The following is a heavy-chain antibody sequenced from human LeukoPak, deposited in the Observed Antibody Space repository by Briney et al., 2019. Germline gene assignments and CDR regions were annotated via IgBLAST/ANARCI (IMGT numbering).Heavy chain of an antibody. CDR2: IVVGSGNT. V-gene: IGHV1-58*01. CDR1: GFTFTSSA. Sequence: SVKVSCKASGFTFTSSAVQWVRQARGQRLEWIGWIVVGSGNTNYAQKFQERVTITRDMSTSTAYMELSSLRSEDTAVYYCARSRSVWSGYYYFGYWGQGTLVTVSS. D-gene: IGHD3-3*01. J-gene: IGHJ4*02. CDR3: ARSRSVWSGYYYFGY.